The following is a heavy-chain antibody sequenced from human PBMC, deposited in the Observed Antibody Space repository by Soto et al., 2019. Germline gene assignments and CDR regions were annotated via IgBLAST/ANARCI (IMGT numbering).Heavy chain of an antibody. J-gene: IGHJ6*02. V-gene: IGHV1-69*13. D-gene: IGHD3-10*02. CDR1: GGTFSSCA. Sequence: SVKVSCKASGGTFSSCAISWVRQAPGQGLEWMGGIIPIFGTANYAQKFQGRVTITADESTSTAYMELSSLRSEDTAVYYCAMFRSGAGNLYYGMAFWGQGTSVTVYS. CDR3: AMFRSGAGNLYYGMAF. CDR2: IIPIFGTA.